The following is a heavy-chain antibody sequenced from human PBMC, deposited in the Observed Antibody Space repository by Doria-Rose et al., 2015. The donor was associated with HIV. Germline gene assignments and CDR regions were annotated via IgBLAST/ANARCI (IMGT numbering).Heavy chain of an antibody. J-gene: IGHJ4*02. CDR2: IFSDDER. D-gene: IGHD6-13*01. Sequence: TLKESGPVLVKPTETLTLTCTVSGVSLSSPGMGVSWIRQPPGKALEWLANIFSDDERSYKTSLKSRLTISRGTSNSQVVLTMTDMDPVDTATYYCARIKSSRWYHKYYFDFWGQGTLVIVSA. CDR1: GVSLSSPGMG. V-gene: IGHV2-26*01. CDR3: ARIKSSRWYHKYYFDF.